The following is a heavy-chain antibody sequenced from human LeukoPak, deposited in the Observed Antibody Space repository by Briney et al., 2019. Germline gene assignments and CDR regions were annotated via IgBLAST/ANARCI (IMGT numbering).Heavy chain of an antibody. CDR2: IYSSGNT. CDR3: VRHPSAGGGDFYGMDV. J-gene: IGHJ6*02. Sequence: SETLSLTCTVSADSISSSSYYWGWIRQPTGKGLEWIGTIYSSGNTYYNPSLKSRVTISVDTSKNQFFLKLSSVTAADTALYYCVRHPSAGGGDFYGMDVWGQGTTVTVSS. CDR1: ADSISSSSYY. D-gene: IGHD2-8*02. V-gene: IGHV4-39*01.